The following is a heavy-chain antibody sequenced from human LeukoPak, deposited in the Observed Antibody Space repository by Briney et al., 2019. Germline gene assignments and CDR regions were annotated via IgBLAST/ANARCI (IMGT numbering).Heavy chain of an antibody. J-gene: IGHJ6*02. CDR1: GGSISSSSYY. V-gene: IGHV4-39*02. CDR3: ARDRGEIIAAAGTRFYYYYGMDV. Sequence: SETLSLTCTVSGGSISSSSYYWGWIRQPPGKGLEWIGSIYYSGSTYYNPSLKSRVTISVDTSKNQFSLKLSSVTAADTAVYYCARDRGEIIAAAGTRFYYYYGMDVWGQGTTVTVSS. CDR2: IYYSGST. D-gene: IGHD6-13*01.